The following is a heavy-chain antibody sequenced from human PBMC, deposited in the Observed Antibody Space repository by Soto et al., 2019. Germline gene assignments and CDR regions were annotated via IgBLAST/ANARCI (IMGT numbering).Heavy chain of an antibody. V-gene: IGHV3-33*01. CDR2: IWSDGSKK. J-gene: IGHJ4*02. Sequence: PGGSLRLSCAASGFIFNSYGMHWVRQAPGKGLEWVAVIWSDGSKKYYADSVKGRFNISRDSSENTLYLQMNSLRAEDTAVYFCVRDYFGSGSFLSDYWGQGTLVTVSS. CDR3: VRDYFGSGSFLSDY. CDR1: GFIFNSYG. D-gene: IGHD3-10*01.